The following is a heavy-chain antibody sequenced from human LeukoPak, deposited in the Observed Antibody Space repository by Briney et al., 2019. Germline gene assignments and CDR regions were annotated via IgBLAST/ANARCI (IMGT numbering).Heavy chain of an antibody. D-gene: IGHD3-22*01. Sequence: GGSLRLSCAASGFTFSSYAMSWVRHAPGKGLEWVSAISGSGGSTYYADSVKGRFTISRDNSKNTLYLQMNSLRAEDTAVYYCAKDYYDSSGYQSLDYWGQGTLVTVSS. CDR3: AKDYYDSSGYQSLDY. CDR2: ISGSGGST. V-gene: IGHV3-23*01. CDR1: GFTFSSYA. J-gene: IGHJ4*02.